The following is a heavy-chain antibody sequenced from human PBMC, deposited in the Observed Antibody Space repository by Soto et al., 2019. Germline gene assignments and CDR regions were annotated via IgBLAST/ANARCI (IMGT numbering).Heavy chain of an antibody. Sequence: GGSLRLSCIASGFTFSNSPIHWVRQAPGKGLEWVSVMSYEGGRQYYADSVKGRFTISRDSSKRNLFLQMNNVRVDDTVMYYCAREEYSTHYFDFWGQGTLVTVSS. V-gene: IGHV3-30-3*01. CDR2: MSYEGGRQ. D-gene: IGHD4-4*01. J-gene: IGHJ4*02. CDR3: AREEYSTHYFDF. CDR1: GFTFSNSP.